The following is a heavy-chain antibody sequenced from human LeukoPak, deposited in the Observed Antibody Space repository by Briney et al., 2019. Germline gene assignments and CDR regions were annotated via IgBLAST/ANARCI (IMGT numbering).Heavy chain of an antibody. CDR2: WRYDGSP. J-gene: IGHJ4*02. Sequence: SETLSLTCTVSGGSISSYYWSWIRQPPGKGLEWIANWRYDGSPNYTPSLESRATISLDTSKNQFSLRLTSETAADTAVYYCVVTQKWLAFDYWGQGILVTVSS. V-gene: IGHV4-59*08. CDR3: VVTQKWLAFDY. CDR1: GGSISSYY. D-gene: IGHD6-19*01.